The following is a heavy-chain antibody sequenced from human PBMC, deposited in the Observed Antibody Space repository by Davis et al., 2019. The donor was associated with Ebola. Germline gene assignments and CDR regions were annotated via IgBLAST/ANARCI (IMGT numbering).Heavy chain of an antibody. D-gene: IGHD1-26*01. V-gene: IGHV3-30*04. CDR1: GFTFSNHA. CDR2: TSHNERER. CDR3: ARDKWDCSTRADCYLLKNALDA. Sequence: PGGSLRLSCVASGFTFSNHAMHWVRQAPGKGLEWVAVTSHNERERFYGESVQGRFTISSDNSTATLYLQMDSLRVEDTATYFCARDKWDCSTRADCYLLKNALDAWGQGTTVTVS. J-gene: IGHJ6*02.